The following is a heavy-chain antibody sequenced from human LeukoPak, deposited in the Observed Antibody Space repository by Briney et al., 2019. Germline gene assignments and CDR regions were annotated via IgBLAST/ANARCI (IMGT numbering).Heavy chain of an antibody. D-gene: IGHD3-10*01. CDR3: THMLRGAPGD. CDR1: GITFINAW. J-gene: IGHJ4*02. V-gene: IGHV3-15*01. CDR2: IKSKTDGGAT. Sequence: PGGSLRLSCAASGITFINAWMTWVRQAPGKGLECIGRIKSKTDGGATVYAAPVKGRFTISRDESKNTVYLQMNNLKIEDTAVYFCTHMLRGAPGDWGQGTLVTVSS.